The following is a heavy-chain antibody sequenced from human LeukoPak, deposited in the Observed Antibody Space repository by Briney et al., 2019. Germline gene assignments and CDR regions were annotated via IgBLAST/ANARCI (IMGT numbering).Heavy chain of an antibody. D-gene: IGHD1-1*01. V-gene: IGHV1-8*01. Sequence: GASVKVSCKASGYTFPSYDINWVRQAAGQGLDWMGWMNPNRGNTDYAQKFQGRVTMTRNTSISTAYMEQSSLRSEDTAVYYCARARVQGNWFDRWGQGTLVTVSS. J-gene: IGHJ5*02. CDR2: MNPNRGNT. CDR3: ARARVQGNWFDR. CDR1: GYTFPSYD.